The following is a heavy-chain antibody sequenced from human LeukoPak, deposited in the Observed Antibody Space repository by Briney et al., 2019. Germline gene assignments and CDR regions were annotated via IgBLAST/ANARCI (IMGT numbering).Heavy chain of an antibody. Sequence: GGSLRLSCAASGFSFTNAWMSWVRQAPGKGLEWVGRIKSKRDDETIDYAAPVKGRFTISRDDLKNVVYLQMNSLEIEDTAVYHCCTIYLGLWGQGTLVTVSS. J-gene: IGHJ4*02. V-gene: IGHV3-15*01. D-gene: IGHD5/OR15-5a*01. CDR2: IKSKRDDETI. CDR3: CTIYLGL. CDR1: GFSFTNAW.